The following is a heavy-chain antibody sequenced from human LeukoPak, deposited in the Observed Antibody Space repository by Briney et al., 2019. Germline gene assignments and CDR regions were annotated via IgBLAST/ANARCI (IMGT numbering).Heavy chain of an antibody. V-gene: IGHV3-30*04. CDR1: GFTFSSYA. J-gene: IGHJ3*02. Sequence: PGGSLRLSCAASGFTFSSYAMHWVRQAPGKGLEWVAVISYDGSNKYYADSVKGRFTISRDNSKNTLYLQMNSLRAEDTAVYYCAGSSDAFDIWGQGTMVTVSS. CDR2: ISYDGSNK. D-gene: IGHD2-15*01. CDR3: AGSSDAFDI.